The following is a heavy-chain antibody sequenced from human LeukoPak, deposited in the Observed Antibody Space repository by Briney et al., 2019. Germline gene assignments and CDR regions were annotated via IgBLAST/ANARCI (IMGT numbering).Heavy chain of an antibody. Sequence: SVKVSCESSGGTFGNYAITWVRQAPGQGLEWMGGIVPLFGKANVAQKFQGRVTLTADESTGTTYLELSSLKSEDTAIYFCATDDHTSGFEFWGQGTLVTASS. V-gene: IGHV1-69*13. CDR1: GGTFGNYA. D-gene: IGHD1-26*01. CDR2: IVPLFGKA. J-gene: IGHJ4*02. CDR3: ATDDHTSGFEF.